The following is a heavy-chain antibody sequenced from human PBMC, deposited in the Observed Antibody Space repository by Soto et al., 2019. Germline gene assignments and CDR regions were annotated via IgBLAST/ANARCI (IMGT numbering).Heavy chain of an antibody. Sequence: SETLSLTCTVSGDSVSSESRYWNWIRQPPGKGLEWIGYISYRGTTQYNPSLQSRVTISVDLSTNHFSLKLTSVTAADTAMYYCAREAPNWFDPWGQGTLVTVSS. J-gene: IGHJ5*02. CDR3: AREAPNWFDP. CDR1: GDSVSSESRY. V-gene: IGHV4-61*03. CDR2: ISYRGTT.